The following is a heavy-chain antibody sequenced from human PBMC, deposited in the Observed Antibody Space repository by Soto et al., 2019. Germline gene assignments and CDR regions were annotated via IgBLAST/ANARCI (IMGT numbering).Heavy chain of an antibody. D-gene: IGHD6-19*01. CDR3: VKDGSSGWPYYYGMDA. Sequence: PGGSLRLSCAASGFTFSSYGMHWVRQAPGQGLEWVAVISYDGSNKYYAGSVKGRFSISRDNSKNTLYLQMSSLRAEDTAVYYCVKDGSSGWPYYYGMDAWGQGTTVTVSS. CDR2: ISYDGSNK. J-gene: IGHJ6*02. V-gene: IGHV3-30*18. CDR1: GFTFSSYG.